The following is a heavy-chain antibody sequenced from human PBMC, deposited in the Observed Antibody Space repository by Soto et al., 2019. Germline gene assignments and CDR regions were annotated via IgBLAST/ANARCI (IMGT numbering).Heavy chain of an antibody. J-gene: IGHJ4*02. CDR2: IYYSGST. V-gene: IGHV4-39*01. CDR3: ARYNWNYSPFDY. CDR1: GGSISSSSYY. D-gene: IGHD1-7*01. Sequence: SETLSLTCTVSGGSISSSSYYWGWIRQPPGKGLEWIGSIYYSGSTYYNPSLKSRVTISVDTSKNQFSLKLSSVTAADTAVYYCARYNWNYSPFDYWGQGTLVTVS.